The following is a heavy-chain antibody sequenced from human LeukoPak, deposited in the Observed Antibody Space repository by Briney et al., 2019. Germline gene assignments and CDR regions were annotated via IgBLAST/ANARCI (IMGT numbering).Heavy chain of an antibody. CDR2: IYHSGST. V-gene: IGHV4-38-2*01. D-gene: IGHD5-18*01. Sequence: SETLSLTCAVSDYPISSGVYWGWIRQPPGKGLEWIGSIYHSGSTYYNPSLKSRVTISVDTSKNQFSLKLSSVTAADTAVYYCARAIYSYGYFDQWGQGTLVTVSS. CDR3: ARAIYSYGYFDQ. J-gene: IGHJ4*02. CDR1: DYPISSGVY.